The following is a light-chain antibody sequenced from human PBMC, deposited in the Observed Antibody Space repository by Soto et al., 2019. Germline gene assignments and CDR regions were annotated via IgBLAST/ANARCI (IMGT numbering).Light chain of an antibody. V-gene: IGKV3-15*01. CDR2: GAS. CDR3: QQSYSTPIT. CDR1: QSVRSN. Sequence: EIVMTQSPATLSLSPGERATLSCRASQSVRSNLAWYQQKPGQAPRLLIYGASARATGIPARFSGSGSGTDFTLTISSLQPEDFATYYCQQSYSTPITFGQGTRLEIK. J-gene: IGKJ5*01.